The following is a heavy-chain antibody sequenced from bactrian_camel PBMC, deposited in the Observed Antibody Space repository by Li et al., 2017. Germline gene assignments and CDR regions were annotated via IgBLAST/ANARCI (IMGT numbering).Heavy chain of an antibody. CDR1: GFTFSSYF. D-gene: IGHD3*01. J-gene: IGHJ4*01. CDR3: AAGQGVGSYADMVSWRY. Sequence: VQLVESGGGLVQPGGSLRLSCVASGFTFSSYFTSWLRQAPGKGLEWVSKIDYEGESTFYANSVKGRFTISRDNAKNTLYLQMNSLNPEDTGTYYCAAGQGVGSYADMVSWRYRGQGTQVTVS. CDR2: IDYEGEST. V-gene: IGHV3S40*01.